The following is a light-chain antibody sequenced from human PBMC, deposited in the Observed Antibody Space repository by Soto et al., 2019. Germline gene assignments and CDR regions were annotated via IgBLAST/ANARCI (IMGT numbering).Light chain of an antibody. Sequence: QSALTQPPSASGSPGQSVTISCTGTSSDVGGYNYVSWYQQHPGKAPKLMIYEVSKRPSGVPDRFSGSKSGNTDSLTVSGLQAEDEADYYCSSYAGSNSDVFGTGTKLTVL. J-gene: IGLJ1*01. CDR2: EVS. CDR1: SSDVGGYNY. V-gene: IGLV2-8*01. CDR3: SSYAGSNSDV.